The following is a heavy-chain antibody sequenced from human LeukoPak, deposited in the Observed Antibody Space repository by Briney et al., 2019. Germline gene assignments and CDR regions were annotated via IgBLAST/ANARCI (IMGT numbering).Heavy chain of an antibody. J-gene: IGHJ6*03. CDR2: IKQDGSDK. V-gene: IGHV3-7*01. CDR1: GFTFSSYW. CDR3: AKGAFRDQVQGYYYMDV. Sequence: GGSLRLSCAASGFTFSSYWKSWVRQAPGKGLEWVANIKQDGSDKYYVDSVKGRFIISRDNAKNSLYLQMNSLRAEDTAVYYCAKGAFRDQVQGYYYMDVWGKGTTVTVSS. D-gene: IGHD3-10*01.